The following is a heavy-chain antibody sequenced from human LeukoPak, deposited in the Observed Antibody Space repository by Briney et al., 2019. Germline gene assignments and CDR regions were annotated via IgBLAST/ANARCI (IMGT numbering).Heavy chain of an antibody. CDR2: ISYDGSNK. J-gene: IGHJ4*02. CDR3: AKAYGYCTTTSCSHEEFDY. D-gene: IGHD2-2*01. V-gene: IGHV3-30*18. Sequence: PGGSLRLSCAASGFTFSNYGMHWVRQAPGKRLEWVAVISYDGSNKYYADSVRGRFAISRDNSKNTLYLQMNSLRAEDTAVYYCAKAYGYCTTTSCSHEEFDYWGQGTLVTVSS. CDR1: GFTFSNYG.